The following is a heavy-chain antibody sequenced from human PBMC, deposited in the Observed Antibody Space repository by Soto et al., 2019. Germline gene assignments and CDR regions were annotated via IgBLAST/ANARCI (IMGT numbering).Heavy chain of an antibody. V-gene: IGHV4-31*03. CDR2: IYYSGST. Sequence: SETLSLTCTVSGGSISSGGYYWSWIRQHPGKGLEWIGYIYYSGSTYYNPSLKSRVTMSVDTSKNQFSLKLTSVTAADTAVYYCARHCSTTSCYRYWGQGTLVTVSS. D-gene: IGHD2-2*01. CDR1: GGSISSGGYY. CDR3: ARHCSTTSCYRY. J-gene: IGHJ4*02.